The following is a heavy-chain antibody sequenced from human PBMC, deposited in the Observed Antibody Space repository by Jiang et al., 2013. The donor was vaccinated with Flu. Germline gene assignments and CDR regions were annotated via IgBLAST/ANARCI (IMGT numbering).Heavy chain of an antibody. D-gene: IGHD4-17*01. J-gene: IGHJ3*02. CDR2: IIPIFGTA. CDR3: ARAPHYGDQSSAFDI. Sequence: SWVRQAPGQGLEWMGGIIPIFGTANYAQKFQGRVTITADESTSTAYMELSSLRSEDTAVYYCARAPHYGDQSSAFDIWGQGTMVTVSS. V-gene: IGHV1-69*01.